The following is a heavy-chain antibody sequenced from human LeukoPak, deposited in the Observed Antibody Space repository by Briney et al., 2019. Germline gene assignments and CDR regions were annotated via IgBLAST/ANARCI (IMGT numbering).Heavy chain of an antibody. D-gene: IGHD2-2*01. J-gene: IGHJ5*02. Sequence: GGSLRLSCAASGFTFSSYAMSWVRQAPGKGLEWVSAISGSGSSTYYADSVKGRFAISRDNSKNTLYLQMNSLRAEDTAVYYCAKGGWRVVVPAALNWFDPWGQGTLVTVSS. CDR1: GFTFSSYA. CDR3: AKGGWRVVVPAALNWFDP. CDR2: ISGSGSST. V-gene: IGHV3-23*01.